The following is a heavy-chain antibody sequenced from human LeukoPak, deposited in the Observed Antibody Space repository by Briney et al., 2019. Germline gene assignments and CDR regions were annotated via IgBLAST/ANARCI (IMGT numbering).Heavy chain of an antibody. Sequence: PGGSLRLSCAASGFTFSSYAMSWVRQAPGKGLEWVAVIWYDGSNKYYADSVKGRFTISRDNSKNTLYLQMNSLRAEDTAVYYCARDSDDYSLLSLAGIDYWGQGTLVTVSS. CDR1: GFTFSSYA. CDR3: ARDSDDYSLLSLAGIDY. V-gene: IGHV3-33*08. J-gene: IGHJ4*02. CDR2: IWYDGSNK. D-gene: IGHD4-11*01.